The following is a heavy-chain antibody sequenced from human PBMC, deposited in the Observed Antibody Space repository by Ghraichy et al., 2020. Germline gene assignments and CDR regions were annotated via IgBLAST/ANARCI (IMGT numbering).Heavy chain of an antibody. CDR3: ARDETYYYDSSGWGSGYFDY. CDR2: TYYRSKWYN. J-gene: IGHJ4*02. CDR1: GDSVSSNSAA. Sequence: SQTLSLTCAISGDSVSSNSAAWNWIRQSPSRGLEWLGRTYYRSKWYNDYAVSVKSRITINPDTSKNQFSLQLNSVTPEDTAVYYCARDETYYYDSSGWGSGYFDYWGQGTLVTVSS. V-gene: IGHV6-1*01. D-gene: IGHD3-22*01.